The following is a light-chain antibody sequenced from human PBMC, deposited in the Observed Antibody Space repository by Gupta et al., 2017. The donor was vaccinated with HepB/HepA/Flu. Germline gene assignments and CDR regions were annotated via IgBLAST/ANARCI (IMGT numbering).Light chain of an antibody. CDR3: SSFAGGNTYV. J-gene: IGLJ1*01. CDR2: EVS. V-gene: IGLV2-8*01. CDR1: SSDVGGYNY. Sequence: VTISCTGPSSDVGGYNYVSWYQQHPGKAPKLMIYEVSQRPSGVPDRFSGSKSGNTASLTVSGLQAEDEADYYCSSFAGGNTYVFGTGTKVTVL.